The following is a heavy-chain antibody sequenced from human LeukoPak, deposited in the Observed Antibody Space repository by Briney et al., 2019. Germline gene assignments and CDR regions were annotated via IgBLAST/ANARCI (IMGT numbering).Heavy chain of an antibody. CDR1: GYSFTNYW. CDR2: IYPGDSKT. Sequence: GEPLKISCKASGYSFTNYWIGWVRQMPGKGLEWMGIIYPGDSKTRYSPSFQGQVTISADKSITTAYLKWSRLKASDTAMYYWARHRDSCLNAGCYSDYWGQGTLVTVSS. J-gene: IGHJ4*02. D-gene: IGHD2-8*01. CDR3: ARHRDSCLNAGCYSDY. V-gene: IGHV5-51*01.